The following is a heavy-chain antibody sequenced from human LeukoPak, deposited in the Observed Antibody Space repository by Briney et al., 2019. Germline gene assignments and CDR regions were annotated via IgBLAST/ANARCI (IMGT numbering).Heavy chain of an antibody. J-gene: IGHJ6*03. D-gene: IGHD3-10*01. V-gene: IGHV1-18*01. CDR1: GYTFTSYG. Sequence: GASVKVSCKASGYTFTSYGISLVRQAPGQGLEWMGWISAYNGNTNYAQKLQGRVTMTTDTSTSTAYMELRSLRSDDTAVYYCARGTNYYGSGSYPPDYYYYYMDVWGKGTTVTISS. CDR2: ISAYNGNT. CDR3: ARGTNYYGSGSYPPDYYYYYMDV.